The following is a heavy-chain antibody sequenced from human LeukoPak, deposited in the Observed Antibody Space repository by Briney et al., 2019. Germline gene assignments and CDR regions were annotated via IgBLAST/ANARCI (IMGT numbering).Heavy chain of an antibody. V-gene: IGHV3-48*04. CDR3: AKDREIAVAGYRWVAYFDY. CDR2: ISSSSSTI. Sequence: GGSLRLSCAASGFTFSSYSMNWVRQAPGKGLEWVSYISSSSSTIYYADSVKGRFTISRDNAKNSLYLQMNSLRAEDTAVYYCAKDREIAVAGYRWVAYFDYWGQGTLVTVSS. D-gene: IGHD6-19*01. CDR1: GFTFSSYS. J-gene: IGHJ4*02.